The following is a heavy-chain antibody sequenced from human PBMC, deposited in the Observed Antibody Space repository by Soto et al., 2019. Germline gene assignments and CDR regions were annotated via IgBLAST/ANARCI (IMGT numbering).Heavy chain of an antibody. CDR3: AGSPNVITFGGVIRARALDAFDI. CDR2: INHSGST. CDR1: GGSFSGYY. V-gene: IGHV4-34*01. J-gene: IGHJ3*02. D-gene: IGHD3-16*02. Sequence: SETLSLTCAVYGGSFSGYYWSWIRQPPGKGLEWIGEINHSGSTNYNPSLKSRVTISVDTSKNQFSLKLSSVTAADTAVYYCAGSPNVITFGGVIRARALDAFDIWGQGTMVTVSS.